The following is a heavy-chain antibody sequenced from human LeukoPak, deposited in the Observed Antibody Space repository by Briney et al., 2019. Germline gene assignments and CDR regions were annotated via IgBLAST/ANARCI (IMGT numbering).Heavy chain of an antibody. CDR2: IYYSGST. Sequence: SETLSLTCTVSGGSISSYYWSWIRQPPGKGLEWIGYIYYSGSTNYNPSLKSRVTISVDTSKNQFSLKLSSVTAADTAVYYCAREEVVRYYFDYWGQGTLVTVSS. D-gene: IGHD3-10*01. J-gene: IGHJ4*02. V-gene: IGHV4-59*01. CDR3: AREEVVRYYFDY. CDR1: GGSISSYY.